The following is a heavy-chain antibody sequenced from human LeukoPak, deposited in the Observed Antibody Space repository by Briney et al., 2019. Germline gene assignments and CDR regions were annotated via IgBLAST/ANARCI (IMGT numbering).Heavy chain of an antibody. CDR3: ATTRTTVIESFDI. D-gene: IGHD4-17*01. V-gene: IGHV4-39*07. Sequence: PSETLSLTCSVPGGSININNYYWAWVRQPPGKALEWVGSIYYTGNTFYNPSLQSRVTMSVDTSKNQFSLKLKSVTAADTAVYYCATTRTTVIESFDIWGQGTMVTVSS. CDR2: IYYTGNT. J-gene: IGHJ3*02. CDR1: GGSININNYY.